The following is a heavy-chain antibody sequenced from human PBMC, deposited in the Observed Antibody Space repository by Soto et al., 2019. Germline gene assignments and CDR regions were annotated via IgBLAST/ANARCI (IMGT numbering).Heavy chain of an antibody. CDR3: ARDRVTGDIVDAFDI. V-gene: IGHV3-33*01. J-gene: IGHJ3*02. CDR1: GFTFSSYG. CDR2: IWYDGSNK. Sequence: GGSLRLSCAASGFTFSSYGMHWVRQAPGKGLEWVAVIWYDGSNKYYADSVKGRFTISRDNSKNTLYLQMNSLGAEDTAVYYCARDRVTGDIVDAFDIWGQGTMVTVSS. D-gene: IGHD7-27*01.